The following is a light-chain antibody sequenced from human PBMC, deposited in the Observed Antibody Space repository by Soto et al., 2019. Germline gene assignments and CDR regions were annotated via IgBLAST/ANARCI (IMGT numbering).Light chain of an antibody. Sequence: DIQMTQSPSTLSASVGDRVTITCRASQSISSWLAWYQQKPGKAPKLLIYDASSLESGVPSRFSGSVSGTEFTLTISSLQPDDFATYYGQQYNSYPWTFGQGTKVEIK. J-gene: IGKJ1*01. V-gene: IGKV1-5*01. CDR3: QQYNSYPWT. CDR2: DAS. CDR1: QSISSW.